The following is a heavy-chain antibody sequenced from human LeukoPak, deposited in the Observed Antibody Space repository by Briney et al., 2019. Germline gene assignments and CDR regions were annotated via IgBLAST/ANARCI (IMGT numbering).Heavy chain of an antibody. Sequence: SETLSLTCTVSGDSISSSSYYWGWIRQPPGKGLEWIGSIYYSGSTYYNPSLKSRVTISVDTSKNQFSLKLSSVTAADTAVYYCASHTYSYSNSFFDPWGQGTLVTVSS. CDR3: ASHTYSYSNSFFDP. J-gene: IGHJ5*02. CDR1: GDSISSSSYY. V-gene: IGHV4-39*01. CDR2: IYYSGST. D-gene: IGHD6-13*01.